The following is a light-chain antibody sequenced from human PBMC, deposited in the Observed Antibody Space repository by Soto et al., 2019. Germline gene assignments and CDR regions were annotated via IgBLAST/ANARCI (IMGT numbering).Light chain of an antibody. CDR2: GAS. CDR1: QSVSSSY. CDR3: QQYGSSPL. J-gene: IGKJ3*01. Sequence: IVLTKSPGTLSLSPGERATLYCRASQSVSSSYLAWYQQKPGQAPRLLIYGASSRATGIPDRFSGSGSGTDFTLTISRLEPEGFAGYYCQQYGSSPLFGPGTKVDIK. V-gene: IGKV3-20*01.